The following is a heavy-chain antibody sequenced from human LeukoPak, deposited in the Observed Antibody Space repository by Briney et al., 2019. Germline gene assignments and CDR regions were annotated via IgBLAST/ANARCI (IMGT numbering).Heavy chain of an antibody. CDR1: GDSVSSTSAA. CDR3: ARDPVGRTGYYFDF. CDR2: TYYRSKWFN. D-gene: IGHD2-15*01. J-gene: IGHJ4*02. V-gene: IGHV6-1*01. Sequence: SQTLSLTCAISGDSVSSTSAAWNWIRQSPSRGLEWLGRTYYRSKWFNDYALSVKSRITINPDTSNNHFFLQLNSVTPEDTAVYYCARDPVGRTGYYFDFWGQGTLVTVSS.